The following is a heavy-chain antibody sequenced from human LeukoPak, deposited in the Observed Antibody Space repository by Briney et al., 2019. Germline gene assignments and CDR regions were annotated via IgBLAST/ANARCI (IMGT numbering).Heavy chain of an antibody. Sequence: PGWSLRLSCEASGFTVSSNYMRWVRQAPGKGREWVSVMYSGGSTYYSDAVHGRFTISRDNSINALSLQMTSLRGEDTAVSYCVRGGGAFCGNECYRNFDYWGQGTLVTVSS. J-gene: IGHJ4*02. CDR1: GFTVSSNY. CDR3: VRGGGAFCGNECYRNFDY. D-gene: IGHD2-21*01. V-gene: IGHV3-66*01. CDR2: MYSGGST.